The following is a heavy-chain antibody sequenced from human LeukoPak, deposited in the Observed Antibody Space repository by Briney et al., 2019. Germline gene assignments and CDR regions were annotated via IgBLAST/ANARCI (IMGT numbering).Heavy chain of an antibody. Sequence: ASVKVSCKASGYTFTGYYMHWVRQAPGQGLEWMGWINPNSGGTNYAQKFQGRVTMTRDTSISTAYMELSRLRSDDTAVYYCARARSNAPLDAFDIWGQGTMVTVSS. CDR3: ARARSNAPLDAFDI. V-gene: IGHV1-2*02. CDR2: INPNSGGT. J-gene: IGHJ3*02. D-gene: IGHD3-16*02. CDR1: GYTFTGYY.